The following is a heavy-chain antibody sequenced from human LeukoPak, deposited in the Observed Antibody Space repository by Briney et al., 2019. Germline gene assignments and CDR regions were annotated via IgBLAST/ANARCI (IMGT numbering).Heavy chain of an antibody. V-gene: IGHV4-59*08. CDR1: GGSISGHF. CDR2: IYYSGST. CDR3: ARYYCGADCYYFDY. Sequence: SETLSLTCTVSGGSISGHFWSWIRQPPGKGLEWIGYIYYSGSTNYNPSLKSRVTISVDTFKNQFSLKLTSVTAADTAVYYCARYYCGADCYYFDYWGQGTRVTVSS. J-gene: IGHJ4*02. D-gene: IGHD2-21*02.